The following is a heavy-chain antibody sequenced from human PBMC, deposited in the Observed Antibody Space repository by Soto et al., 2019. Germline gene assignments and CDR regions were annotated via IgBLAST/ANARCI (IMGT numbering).Heavy chain of an antibody. CDR1: GGSISSGGYS. CDR3: ARGGSSWQNWFDP. J-gene: IGHJ5*02. V-gene: IGHV4-30-2*01. CDR2: IYHSGST. Sequence: PSETLSLTCAASGGSISSGGYSWSWIRQPPGKGLEWIGYIYHSGSTYYNPSLKSRVTISVDRSKNQFSLKLSSVTAADTAVYYCARGGSSWQNWFDPWGQGTLVTVSS. D-gene: IGHD6-13*01.